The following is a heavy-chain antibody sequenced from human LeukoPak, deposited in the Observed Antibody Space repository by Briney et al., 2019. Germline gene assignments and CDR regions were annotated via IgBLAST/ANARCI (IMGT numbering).Heavy chain of an antibody. D-gene: IGHD3-9*01. CDR1: GFTFSSCA. Sequence: GRSLRLSCAASGFTFSSCAMHWVRQAPGKGLEWVAVISYDGSNKYYADSVKGRFTISRDNSKNTLYLQMNSLRAEDTAVYYCARGPPGLRYFDWMSGSGDAFDIWGQGTMVTVSS. CDR2: ISYDGSNK. V-gene: IGHV3-30*04. J-gene: IGHJ3*02. CDR3: ARGPPGLRYFDWMSGSGDAFDI.